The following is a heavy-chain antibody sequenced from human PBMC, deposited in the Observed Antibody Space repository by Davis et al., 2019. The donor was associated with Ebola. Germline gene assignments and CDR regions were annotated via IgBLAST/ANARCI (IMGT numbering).Heavy chain of an antibody. J-gene: IGHJ4*02. CDR1: GGSISSYY. CDR3: TRLGDYSDYGGHY. Sequence: GSLRLSCTVSGGSISSYYWSWIRQPPGKGLEWIGYIYYSGSTNYNPSLKSRVTISVDTSKNQFSLKLSSVTAEDTAVYYCTRLGDYSDYGGHYWGQGTLVTVSS. D-gene: IGHD4-11*01. V-gene: IGHV4-59*01. CDR2: IYYSGST.